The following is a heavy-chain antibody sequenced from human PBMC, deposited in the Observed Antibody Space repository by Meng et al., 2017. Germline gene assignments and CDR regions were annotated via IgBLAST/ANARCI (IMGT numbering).Heavy chain of an antibody. CDR3: ARRGIAARPFYY. V-gene: IGHV4-34*01. Sequence: VQLHQWGAGLLTPSETQARSCASYGGSLSGYYWSGIRQPPGKGLEWIGEINHSGSTNYNPSLKSRVTISVDTSKNQFSLKLSSVTAADTAVYYCARRGIAARPFYYWGQGTLVTVSS. D-gene: IGHD6-6*01. CDR1: GGSLSGYY. CDR2: INHSGST. J-gene: IGHJ4*02.